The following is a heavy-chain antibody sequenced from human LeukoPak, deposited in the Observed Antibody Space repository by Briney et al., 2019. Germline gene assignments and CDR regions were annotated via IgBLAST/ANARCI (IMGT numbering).Heavy chain of an antibody. CDR1: GFTFNSYG. D-gene: IGHD3-10*01. CDR2: IKQDGSEK. V-gene: IGHV3-7*01. CDR3: VGSAGWLFDY. J-gene: IGHJ4*02. Sequence: PGRSLRLSCAASGFTFNSYGMHWVRQAPGKGLEWVAIIKQDGSEKFYVDSVKGRFTVSRDNIKNLLYLQMNTLRVEDAGVYYCVGSAGWLFDYWGQGTLVTVSS.